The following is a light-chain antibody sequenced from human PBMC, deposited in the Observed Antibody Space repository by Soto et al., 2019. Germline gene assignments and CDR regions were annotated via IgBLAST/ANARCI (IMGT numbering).Light chain of an antibody. J-gene: IGKJ2*01. CDR2: GAS. CDR3: QRYDNVPLA. Sequence: DFQMTQSPSSPSASVGDRVTITCRTSQGISNYLAWYQQKPGKSPKLLIFGASTLQSGVPSRFSGSGSGTDFALTISGLQPEDVATYYCQRYDNVPLAFGQGTKLEI. V-gene: IGKV1-27*01. CDR1: QGISNY.